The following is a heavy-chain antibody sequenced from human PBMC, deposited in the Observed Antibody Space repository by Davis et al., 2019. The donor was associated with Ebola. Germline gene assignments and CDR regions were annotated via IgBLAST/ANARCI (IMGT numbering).Heavy chain of an antibody. Sequence: GSLRLSCTVSGGSISSSSYYWGWIRQPPGKGLEWIGEINHSGSTNYNPSLKSRVTISVDTSKNQFSLKLSSVTAADTAVYYCARRGYYYDSRKFDYWGQGTLVTVSS. CDR2: INHSGST. CDR1: GGSISSSSYY. D-gene: IGHD3-22*01. V-gene: IGHV4-39*07. CDR3: ARRGYYYDSRKFDY. J-gene: IGHJ4*02.